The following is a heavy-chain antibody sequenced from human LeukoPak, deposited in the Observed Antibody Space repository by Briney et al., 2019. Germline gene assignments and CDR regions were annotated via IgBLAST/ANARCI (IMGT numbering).Heavy chain of an antibody. D-gene: IGHD3-22*01. CDR2: IYYSGST. Sequence: SETLSLTCTVSGGSISSSSYYWGWIRQPPGKGLEWIGSIYYSGSTYYNPSLKSRVTISVDTSRNQFSLKLSSVTAADTAVYYCAREEGGRYYDSSGYQDYWGQGTLVTVSS. J-gene: IGHJ4*02. V-gene: IGHV4-39*07. CDR3: AREEGGRYYDSSGYQDY. CDR1: GGSISSSSYY.